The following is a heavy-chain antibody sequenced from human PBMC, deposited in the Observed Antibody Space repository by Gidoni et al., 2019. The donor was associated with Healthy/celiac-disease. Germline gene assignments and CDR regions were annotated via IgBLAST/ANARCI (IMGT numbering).Heavy chain of an antibody. Sequence: QLQLQESGPGLVKPSETLSLPCTVSGGSISSSSYYWVWIRQPPGKGLEWIGSIYYSGSTYYNPSLKSRVTISVDTSNNQFSLKLSSVPAADTAVYYCARQDYGAEAFDYWGQGTLVTVSA. D-gene: IGHD3-10*01. CDR1: GGSISSSSYY. J-gene: IGHJ4*02. CDR2: IYYSGST. V-gene: IGHV4-39*01. CDR3: ARQDYGAEAFDY.